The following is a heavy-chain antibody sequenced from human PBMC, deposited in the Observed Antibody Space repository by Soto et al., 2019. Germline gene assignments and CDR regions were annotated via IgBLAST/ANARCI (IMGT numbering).Heavy chain of an antibody. Sequence: QITLKESGPPLVKVTQTLTLTCTFSGFSLSTSGVGVAWSRQPPGKALEWLALIYWDDDNRYSPSLKSRLTITTHTSNTQVVLTMTTMDPVDTATYYCAHTFIPRSTYYYGMDVWGQWTTVTVSS. V-gene: IGHV2-5*02. D-gene: IGHD2-21*01. J-gene: IGHJ6*02. CDR1: GFSLSTSGVG. CDR2: IYWDDDN. CDR3: AHTFIPRSTYYYGMDV.